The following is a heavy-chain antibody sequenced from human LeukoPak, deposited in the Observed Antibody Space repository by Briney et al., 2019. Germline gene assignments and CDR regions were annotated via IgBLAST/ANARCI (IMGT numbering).Heavy chain of an antibody. CDR1: EFTFSSYS. Sequence: PGGSLRLSCAASEFTFSSYSMNWVRQAPGKGLEWVSYITNSGNSKSYADSVKGRFTISRDNAKNSLYLQMNSLRAEDTAVYYCAGRYSSGWYPLLFYYYYGMDVWGQGTTVTVSS. D-gene: IGHD6-19*01. J-gene: IGHJ6*02. V-gene: IGHV3-48*04. CDR2: ITNSGNSK. CDR3: AGRYSSGWYPLLFYYYYGMDV.